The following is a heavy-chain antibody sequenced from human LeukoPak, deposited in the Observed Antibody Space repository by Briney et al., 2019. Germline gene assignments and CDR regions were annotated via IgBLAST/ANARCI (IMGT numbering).Heavy chain of an antibody. CDR2: IRYDGSNK. J-gene: IGHJ4*02. CDR3: AKDRTYGPDY. Sequence: WGSLRLSCAASGFTVSSNYMSWVRQAPGKGLEWVAFIRYDGSNKYYADSVKGRFTISRDNSKNTLYLQMNSLRAEDTAVYYCAKDRTYGPDYWGQGTLVTVSS. D-gene: IGHD3-10*01. V-gene: IGHV3-30*02. CDR1: GFTVSSNY.